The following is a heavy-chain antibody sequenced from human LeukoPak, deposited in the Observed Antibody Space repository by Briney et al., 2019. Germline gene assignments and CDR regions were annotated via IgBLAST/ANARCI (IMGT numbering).Heavy chain of an antibody. Sequence: GGSLRLSCAASGFTFSAYWMTWVRQAPGKGLEWVANINPDGSEKHYVDSVKGRFTISRDNSKNTLLLQINSLRVDDTAIYYCAGPYINGPPFDHWGQGTLVTVSS. J-gene: IGHJ4*02. V-gene: IGHV3-7*01. D-gene: IGHD2-8*01. CDR2: INPDGSEK. CDR3: AGPYINGPPFDH. CDR1: GFTFSAYW.